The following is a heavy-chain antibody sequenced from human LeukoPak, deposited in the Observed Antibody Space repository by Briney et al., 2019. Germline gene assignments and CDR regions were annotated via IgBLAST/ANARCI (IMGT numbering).Heavy chain of an antibody. CDR2: ISSRCTYI. CDR1: GVTFSSYS. CDR3: ASRTDTSYGLDV. D-gene: IGHD2/OR15-2a*01. V-gene: IGHV3-21*01. Sequence: GGSLRLSCAASGVTFSSYSMNWVRQAPGKGLEWVSSISSRCTYIYYADSVKGRFTISRDNSKNTLSLQMNSLRADDTAVYYCASRTDTSYGLDVWGQGTMVTVSS. J-gene: IGHJ3*01.